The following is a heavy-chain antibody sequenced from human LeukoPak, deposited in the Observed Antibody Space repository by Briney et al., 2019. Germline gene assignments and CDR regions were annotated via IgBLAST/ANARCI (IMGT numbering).Heavy chain of an antibody. Sequence: SVKVSCRASGGTFSSYAISWVRQAPGQGLEWMGGIIPIFGTANYAQKFQGRVTITADESTSKAYMELSSLRSEDTAVYYCARDRTPDSGYDPYFDYWGQGTLVTSPQ. CDR2: IIPIFGTA. V-gene: IGHV1-69*01. CDR3: ARDRTPDSGYDPYFDY. J-gene: IGHJ4*02. CDR1: GGTFSSYA. D-gene: IGHD5-12*01.